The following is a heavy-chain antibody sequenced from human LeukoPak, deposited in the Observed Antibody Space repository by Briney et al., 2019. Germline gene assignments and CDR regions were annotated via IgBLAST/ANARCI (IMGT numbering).Heavy chain of an antibody. D-gene: IGHD3-10*01. CDR1: GFTFSSYG. V-gene: IGHV3-30*18. CDR3: ANGEPKNY. Sequence: PGRSLRLSCAASGFTFSSYGMHWVRQAPGKGLEWVAVISYDGSNKYYADSVKGRFTISRDNSKNTLHLQMNSLRAEDTAVYYCANGEPKNYWGQGTLVTVSS. CDR2: ISYDGSNK. J-gene: IGHJ4*02.